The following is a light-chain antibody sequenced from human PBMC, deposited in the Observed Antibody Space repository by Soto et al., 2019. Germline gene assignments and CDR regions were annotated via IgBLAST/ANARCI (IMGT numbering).Light chain of an antibody. Sequence: QSVLTQPPSVSAAPGQKVTISCSGSSSNIENNYVSWYQQLPGTAPKLLIYDSDRRPSEIPDRFSGSKSGTSATLGITGLQTGDEADYYCGAWDSSLNVVLFGGGTKLT. CDR2: DSD. V-gene: IGLV1-51*01. CDR1: SSNIENNY. CDR3: GAWDSSLNVVL. J-gene: IGLJ2*01.